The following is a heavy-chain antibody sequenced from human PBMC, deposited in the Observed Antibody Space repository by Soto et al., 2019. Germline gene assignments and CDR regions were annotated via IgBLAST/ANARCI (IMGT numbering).Heavy chain of an antibody. V-gene: IGHV4-59*01. CDR1: GGSISNYY. Sequence: SETLSLTCTVSGGSISNYYWYWIQQSPGKGLEWIGYIYSSGSTHYNPSLQNRVTISIDTSKDQVSLKVNSVTAADTAVYYCARDHPHSYGVYYFDYWGQGTPVTVSS. D-gene: IGHD5-18*01. CDR3: ARDHPHSYGVYYFDY. CDR2: IYSSGST. J-gene: IGHJ4*02.